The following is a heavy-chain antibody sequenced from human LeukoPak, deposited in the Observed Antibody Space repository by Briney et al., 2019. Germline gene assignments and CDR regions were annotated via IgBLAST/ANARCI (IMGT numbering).Heavy chain of an antibody. CDR2: IIPIFGTA. J-gene: IGHJ4*02. D-gene: IGHD6-13*01. V-gene: IGHV1-69*01. Sequence: GSSVTVSCTASGGTFSSYAISWVRQAPGQGLEWMGGIIPIFGTANYAQKFQGRVTITADESTSTAYMELSSLRSEDTAVYYCARGVWQQLRLYYFDYWGQGTLVTVSS. CDR3: ARGVWQQLRLYYFDY. CDR1: GGTFSSYA.